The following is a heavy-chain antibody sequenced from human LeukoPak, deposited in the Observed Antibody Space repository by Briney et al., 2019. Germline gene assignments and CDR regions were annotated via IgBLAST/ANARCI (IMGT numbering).Heavy chain of an antibody. J-gene: IGHJ4*02. CDR2: INHSGST. CDR1: GGSFSGYY. CDR3: ARGHYYDSSGYSY. D-gene: IGHD3-22*01. V-gene: IGHV4-34*01. Sequence: PSGTLSLTCAVYGGSFSGYYWSWIRQPPGKGLEWIGEINHSGSTNYNPSLKSRVTISVDTSKNQFSLKLSSVTAADTAVYYCARGHYYDSSGYSYWGQGTLVTVSS.